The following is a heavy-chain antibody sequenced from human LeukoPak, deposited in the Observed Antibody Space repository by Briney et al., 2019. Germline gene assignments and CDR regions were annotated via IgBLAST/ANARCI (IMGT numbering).Heavy chain of an antibody. Sequence: GGSLRLSCAASGSTFSSYGMHWVRQTPGKGLEWVANIKEDGTEKNLVDSVKGRFTISRDNTKNLLFLEMNNLRGDDTAIYYCVRESRPGGAMGLYHNLDYWGQGTLVAVSS. J-gene: IGHJ4*02. V-gene: IGHV3-7*01. CDR1: GSTFSSYG. D-gene: IGHD1-1*01. CDR2: IKEDGTEK. CDR3: VRESRPGGAMGLYHNLDY.